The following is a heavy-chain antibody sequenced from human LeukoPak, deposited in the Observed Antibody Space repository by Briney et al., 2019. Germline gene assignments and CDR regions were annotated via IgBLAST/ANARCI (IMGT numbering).Heavy chain of an antibody. J-gene: IGHJ4*02. CDR2: IYNGGTT. V-gene: IGHV3-66*02. CDR1: GVTSNY. CDR3: AGGGEAARSLAY. Sequence: GGSLRLSCAASGVTSNYMTWVRQAPGKGLEWVSVIYNGGTTYYADSVEGLFTISRDNSKSTLFVYLQMNSLRTDDTALYYCAGGGEAARSLAYWGQGALVTVSS. D-gene: IGHD6-6*01.